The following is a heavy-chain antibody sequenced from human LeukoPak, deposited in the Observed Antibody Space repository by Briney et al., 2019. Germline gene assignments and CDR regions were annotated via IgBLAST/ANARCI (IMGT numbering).Heavy chain of an antibody. Sequence: SETLSLTCTVSGGSISSGTYYWSWIRQPPGKGLEWIGRIHTSGTTNYNPSLKSRVTISVDTSRNRFSLRLSSVTAADTAVYYCARGGYGDYNRGRNGFGIWCQGTVVSVSS. CDR2: IHTSGTT. V-gene: IGHV4-61*02. CDR1: GGSISSGTYY. D-gene: IGHD4-17*01. CDR3: ARGGYGDYNRGRNGFGI. J-gene: IGHJ3*02.